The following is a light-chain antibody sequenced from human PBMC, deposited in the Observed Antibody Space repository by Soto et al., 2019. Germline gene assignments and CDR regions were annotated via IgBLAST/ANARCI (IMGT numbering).Light chain of an antibody. CDR2: NNY. CDR1: SSNIGSNT. Sequence: QSVLTQPPSASGTPGQRVTISCSGSSSNIGSNTVNWYQQLPGTAPKLLIYNNYQRPSGVPDRFSGSKSGTSASLAISGLQSEDEADYYCAAWDDSLNGQVFGGGTQLT. V-gene: IGLV1-44*01. J-gene: IGLJ3*02. CDR3: AAWDDSLNGQV.